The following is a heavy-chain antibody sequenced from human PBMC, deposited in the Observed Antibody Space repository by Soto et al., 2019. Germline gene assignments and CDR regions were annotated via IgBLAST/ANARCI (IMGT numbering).Heavy chain of an antibody. V-gene: IGHV4-31*03. CDR3: ARDYYDSSGYYYFDY. CDR1: GGSISSGGYY. CDR2: IYYSGST. Sequence: SESLSLTCTVYGGSISSGGYYWSWIRQHPGKGLEWIGYIYYSGSTYYNPSLKSRVTISVDTSKNQFSLKLSSVTAADTAVYYCARDYYDSSGYYYFDYWGQGTLVTVSS. J-gene: IGHJ4*02. D-gene: IGHD3-22*01.